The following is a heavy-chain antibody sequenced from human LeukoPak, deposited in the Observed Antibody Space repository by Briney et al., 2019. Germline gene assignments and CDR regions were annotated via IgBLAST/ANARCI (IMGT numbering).Heavy chain of an antibody. CDR1: GFTVTNNY. V-gene: IGHV3-66*01. D-gene: IGHD3-10*01. Sequence: GGSLRLSCAASGFTVTNNYMSWVRQAPGKGLEWVSVIYAGGTTSYADSVKGRFTISRDSSKNTLYLQMNSLRAEDTAVYYCAREGDASGTRYGMDVWCQGTTVTVSS. CDR2: IYAGGTT. J-gene: IGHJ6*02. CDR3: AREGDASGTRYGMDV.